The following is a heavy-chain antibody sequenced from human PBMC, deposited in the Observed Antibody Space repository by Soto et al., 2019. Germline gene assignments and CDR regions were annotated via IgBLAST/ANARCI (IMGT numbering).Heavy chain of an antibody. D-gene: IGHD3-22*01. CDR2: IYYSGST. J-gene: IGHJ5*02. Sequence: PSETLSLTCTVSGGSISSGDYYWSWIRQPPGKGLEWIGYIYYSGSTYYNPSLKSRVTISVDTSKNQFSLKLSSVTAADTAVYYCARLPDYYDYWFDPWGQGTLVTVSS. CDR1: GGSISSGDYY. V-gene: IGHV4-30-4*01. CDR3: ARLPDYYDYWFDP.